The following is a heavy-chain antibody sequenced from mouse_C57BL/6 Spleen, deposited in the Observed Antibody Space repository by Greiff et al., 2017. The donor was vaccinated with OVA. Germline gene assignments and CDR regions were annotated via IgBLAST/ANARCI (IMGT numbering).Heavy chain of an antibody. D-gene: IGHD2-1*01. J-gene: IGHJ3*01. Sequence: VQLQQSGPELVKPGASVKISCKASGYSFTSYYIHWVKQRPGQGLEWIGWIYPGSGNTKYNEKFKGKATLTADTSSSTAYMQLSSLTSEDSAVYYCASNYLDWFAYWGQGTLVTVSA. CDR1: GYSFTSYY. V-gene: IGHV1-66*01. CDR2: IYPGSGNT. CDR3: ASNYLDWFAY.